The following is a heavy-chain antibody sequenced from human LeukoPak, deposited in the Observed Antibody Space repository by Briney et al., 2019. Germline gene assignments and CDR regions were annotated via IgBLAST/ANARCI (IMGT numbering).Heavy chain of an antibody. CDR1: GFTFSSYS. J-gene: IGHJ6*02. Sequence: GGSLRLSCAASGFTFSSYSMNWVRQAPGKGLEWVSSISSSSSYIYYADSVKGRFTISRDNAKNSLYLQMNSLRAEDTAVYYCAREDYSSSWYYYYGMDVWGQGTTVTVSS. CDR2: ISSSSSYI. CDR3: AREDYSSSWYYYYGMDV. V-gene: IGHV3-21*01. D-gene: IGHD6-13*01.